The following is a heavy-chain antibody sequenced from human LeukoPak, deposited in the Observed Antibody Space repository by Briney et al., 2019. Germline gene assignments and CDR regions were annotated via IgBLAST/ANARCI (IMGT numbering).Heavy chain of an antibody. CDR3: AKDSNYDILTGVDY. D-gene: IGHD3-9*01. V-gene: IGHV3-30*18. J-gene: IGHJ4*02. CDR2: ISYDGSNK. Sequence: PGRSLRLSCAASGFTFSSYGMHWVRQAPGKGLEWVAVISYDGSNKYYADSVKGRLTISRDNSKNTLYLQMNSLRAEDTAVYYCAKDSNYDILTGVDYWGQGTLVTVSS. CDR1: GFTFSSYG.